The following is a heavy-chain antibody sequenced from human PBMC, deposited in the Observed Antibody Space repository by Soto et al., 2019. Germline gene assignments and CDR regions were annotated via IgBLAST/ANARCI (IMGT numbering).Heavy chain of an antibody. Sequence: QVQLVQSGAEVKKPGASVKVSCKASGYTFTGYYMHWVRQAPGQGLEWMGWINPNSGGTNYAQKFQGRVTMTRDTASRTAYMELSRLRSDDTAVYYCAIQIRATYYYDSSGYHFDYWGQGTLVTVSS. J-gene: IGHJ4*02. CDR2: INPNSGGT. CDR1: GYTFTGYY. V-gene: IGHV1-2*02. CDR3: AIQIRATYYYDSSGYHFDY. D-gene: IGHD3-22*01.